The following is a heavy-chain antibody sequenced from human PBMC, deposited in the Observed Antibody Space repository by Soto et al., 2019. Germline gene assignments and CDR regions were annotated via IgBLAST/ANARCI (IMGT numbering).Heavy chain of an antibody. J-gene: IGHJ5*02. CDR1: GYTFTSYG. Sequence: ASVKVSCKTSGYTFTSYGISWVRQAPGQGLEWMGWISAYNGNTNYAQKLQGRVTMTTDTSTSTAYMELRSLRSDDTAVYYCARDFTIFGVVIIRGSWFDPWGQGTLVTVSS. D-gene: IGHD3-3*01. CDR3: ARDFTIFGVVIIRGSWFDP. CDR2: ISAYNGNT. V-gene: IGHV1-18*01.